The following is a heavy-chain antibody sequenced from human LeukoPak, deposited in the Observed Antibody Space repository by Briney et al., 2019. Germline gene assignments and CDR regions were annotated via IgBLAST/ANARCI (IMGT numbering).Heavy chain of an antibody. V-gene: IGHV3-23*01. Sequence: GGSLRLSCAASGFTFSSYGMSWIRQAPGKGLEWVSAISGSGGSTYYADSVKGRFTISRDNSKNTLYLQMNSLRAEDTAVYYCAKDSASYSEVNWFDPWGQGTLVTVSS. CDR3: AKDSASYSEVNWFDP. J-gene: IGHJ5*02. D-gene: IGHD1-26*01. CDR2: ISGSGGST. CDR1: GFTFSSYG.